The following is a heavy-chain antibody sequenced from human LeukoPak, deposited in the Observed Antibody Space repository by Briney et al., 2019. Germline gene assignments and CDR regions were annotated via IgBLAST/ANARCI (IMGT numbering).Heavy chain of an antibody. D-gene: IGHD6-19*01. V-gene: IGHV3-9*01. CDR3: AKESGWYRGYFDY. CDR1: GFTFDDYA. Sequence: GRSLRLSCAASGFTFDDYAMPWVRQAPGKGLEWVSGISWNSGSIGDADSVKGRFTISRDNAKNSLYLQMNSLRAEDTALYYCAKESGWYRGYFDYWGQGTLVTVSS. CDR2: ISWNSGSI. J-gene: IGHJ4*02.